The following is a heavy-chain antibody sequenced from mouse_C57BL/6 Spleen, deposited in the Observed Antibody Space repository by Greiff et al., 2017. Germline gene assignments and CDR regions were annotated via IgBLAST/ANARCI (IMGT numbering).Heavy chain of an antibody. CDR2: IYPGDGDT. J-gene: IGHJ2*01. D-gene: IGHD3-2*02. V-gene: IGHV1-82*01. CDR1: GYAFSSSW. Sequence: VKLQESGPELVKPGASVKISCKASGYAFSSSWMNWVKQRPGKGLEWIGRIYPGDGDTNYNGKFKGKATLTADKSSSTAYMQLSSLTSSDSAVYFCARASSGYFDYWGQGTTRTVSS. CDR3: ARASSGYFDY.